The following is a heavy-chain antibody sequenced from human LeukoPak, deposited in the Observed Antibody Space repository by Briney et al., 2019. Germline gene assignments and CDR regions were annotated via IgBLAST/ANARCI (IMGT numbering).Heavy chain of an antibody. CDR2: IYTGGST. D-gene: IGHD6-13*01. CDR3: AGSSSYGGFDP. V-gene: IGHV3-66*01. J-gene: IGHJ5*02. CDR1: GFTVSSNY. Sequence: GGSLRLSCAASGFTVSSNYMSWVRQAPGKGLEWVPVIYTGGSTYYADSVKGRFTISRDNSKNTLYLQTNSLRAEDTAVYYCAGSSSYGGFDPWGQGTLVTVSS.